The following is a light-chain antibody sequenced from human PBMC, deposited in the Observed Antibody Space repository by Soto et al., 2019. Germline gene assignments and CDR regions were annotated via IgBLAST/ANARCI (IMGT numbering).Light chain of an antibody. CDR2: DVS. CDR1: SSDVGGYNY. V-gene: IGLV2-14*01. Sequence: QSVLTQPASVSGSPGQSITISCTGTSSDVGGYNYVPWYQQHPGKAPKLMIYDVSNRPSGVSNRFSGSKSGNTASLTISGLQAEDEADYYCSSYTSSSTLVFGGGTKVTVL. J-gene: IGLJ2*01. CDR3: SSYTSSSTLV.